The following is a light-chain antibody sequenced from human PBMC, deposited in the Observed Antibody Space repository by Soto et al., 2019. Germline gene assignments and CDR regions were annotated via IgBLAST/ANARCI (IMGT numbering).Light chain of an antibody. J-gene: IGLJ1*01. CDR3: GTWDSSLSAA. Sequence: QSVLTQPPSASGTPGQRVTISCSGSSSNIGSNFVYWYQQFPGTAPKLLIYKNSQRPSGVPERFSGSKSGTSATLGITGLQTGDEADYYCGTWDSSLSAAFGTGTKVTVL. CDR2: KNS. CDR1: SSNIGSNF. V-gene: IGLV1-47*01.